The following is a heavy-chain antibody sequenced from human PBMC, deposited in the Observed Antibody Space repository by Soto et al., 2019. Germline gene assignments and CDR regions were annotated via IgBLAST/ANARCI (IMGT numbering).Heavy chain of an antibody. J-gene: IGHJ4*02. CDR1: GDSISSGDYY. D-gene: IGHD4-17*01. Sequence: SETLSLTCTVSGDSISSGDYYWSWIRQSPGKGLQWIGYSHYSGSTSYNPSLKSRVTISVDTSKNQFSLKLSSVTAADTAVYYCATQMGLRSFDFWGQGTLVTVSS. V-gene: IGHV4-30-4*01. CDR3: ATQMGLRSFDF. CDR2: SHYSGST.